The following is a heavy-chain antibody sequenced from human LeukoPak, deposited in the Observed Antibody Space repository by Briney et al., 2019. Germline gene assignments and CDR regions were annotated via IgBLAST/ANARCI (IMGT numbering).Heavy chain of an antibody. CDR1: GFSFSDHY. CDR3: ARVMIIAPQWGDAMDV. Sequence: GGSLRLSCAASGFSFSDHYMSWIRQAPGKGLEWVSSITHRDNIFYADSVKGRFTISRDNAKNSLSLQMNSLRAEDTAVYYCARVMIIAPQWGDAMDVWGQGTTVTVSS. D-gene: IGHD3-16*01. J-gene: IGHJ6*02. CDR2: ITHRDNI. V-gene: IGHV3-69-1*02.